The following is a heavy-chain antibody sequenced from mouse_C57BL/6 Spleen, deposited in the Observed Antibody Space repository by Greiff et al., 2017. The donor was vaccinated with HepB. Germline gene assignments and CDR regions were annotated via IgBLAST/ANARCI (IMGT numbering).Heavy chain of an antibody. CDR1: GFTFSDYY. Sequence: DVQLVESGGGLVQPGGSLKLSCAASGFTFSDYYMYWVRQTPEKRLEWVAYISNGGGSTYYPDTVKGRFTISRDNAKNTLYLQMSRLKSEDTAMYYCARHGPIYYGSLYAMDYWGQGTSVTVSS. D-gene: IGHD1-1*01. J-gene: IGHJ4*01. V-gene: IGHV5-12*01. CDR2: ISNGGGST. CDR3: ARHGPIYYGSLYAMDY.